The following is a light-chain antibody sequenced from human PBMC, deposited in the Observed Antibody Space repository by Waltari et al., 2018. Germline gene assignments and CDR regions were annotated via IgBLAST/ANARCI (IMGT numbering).Light chain of an antibody. Sequence: SYVLTQPPSVSVAPGQTARITCGGNNIGSKSVHWYQQRSGQAPLLVVYDASDRPSGIPERVSGSNSGNTATLTINSVEAGDEADYYCQVWDTASDEYVFGPGTKVTVL. V-gene: IGLV3-21*02. CDR1: NIGSKS. CDR3: QVWDTASDEYV. J-gene: IGLJ1*01. CDR2: DAS.